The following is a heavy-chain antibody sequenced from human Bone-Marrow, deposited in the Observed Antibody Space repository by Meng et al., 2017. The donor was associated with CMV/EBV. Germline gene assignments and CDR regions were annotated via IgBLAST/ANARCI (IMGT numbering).Heavy chain of an antibody. CDR1: GFTFSSYA. J-gene: IGHJ5*02. CDR3: AKDRLKYQLLLHNWFDP. D-gene: IGHD2-2*01. CDR2: ISGSGGST. V-gene: IGHV3-23*01. Sequence: GGSLRLSCAASGFTFSSYAMSWVRQAPGKGLEWVSAISGSGGSTYYADSVKGRFTISRDNSKNTLYLQMNSLRAEDTAVYYCAKDRLKYQLLLHNWFDPWGQGTLVTVSS.